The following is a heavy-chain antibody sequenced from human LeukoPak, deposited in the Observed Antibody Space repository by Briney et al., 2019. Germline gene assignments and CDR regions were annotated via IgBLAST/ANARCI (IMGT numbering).Heavy chain of an antibody. D-gene: IGHD1-7*01. CDR2: IYYSGST. J-gene: IGHJ6*03. V-gene: IGHV4-59*01. Sequence: SETLSLTCTVSGGSISSYYWSWIRQPPGKGLEWIGYIYYSGSTNYNPSLKSRVTISVDTSKDQFSLKLSSVTAADTAVYYCARGSNWNYSYYYYYMDVWGKGTTVTVSS. CDR3: ARGSNWNYSYYYYYMDV. CDR1: GGSISSYY.